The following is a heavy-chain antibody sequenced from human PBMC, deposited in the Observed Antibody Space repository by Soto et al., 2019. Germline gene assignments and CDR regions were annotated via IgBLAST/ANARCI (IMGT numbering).Heavy chain of an antibody. CDR1: GFTFSSYA. D-gene: IGHD2-2*01. CDR2: ISGSGGST. CDR3: AKDRTLCTSCYAEFDP. V-gene: IGHV3-23*01. J-gene: IGHJ5*02. Sequence: GGSLRLSCAASGFTFSSYAMSWVRQAPGKGLEWVSAISGSGGSTYYADSVKGRFTISRDNSKNTLYLQMNSLRAEDTAVYYCAKDRTLCTSCYAEFDPWGQGTLVTVSS.